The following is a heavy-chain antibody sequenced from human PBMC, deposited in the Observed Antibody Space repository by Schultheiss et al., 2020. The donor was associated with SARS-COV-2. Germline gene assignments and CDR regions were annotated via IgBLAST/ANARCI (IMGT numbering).Heavy chain of an antibody. Sequence: SETLSLTCTVSGGSISSSSYYWGWIRQHPGKGLEWIGYIYYSGSTNYNPSLKSRVTISVDTSKNQFSLKLSSVTAADTAVYYCARHISGWPTHYYYYGMDVWGQGTTVTVSS. J-gene: IGHJ6*02. CDR1: GGSISSSSYY. CDR3: ARHISGWPTHYYYYGMDV. CDR2: IYYSGST. D-gene: IGHD6-19*01. V-gene: IGHV4-61*05.